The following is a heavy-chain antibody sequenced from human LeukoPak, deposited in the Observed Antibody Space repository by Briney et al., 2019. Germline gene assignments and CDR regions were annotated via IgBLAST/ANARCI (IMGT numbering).Heavy chain of an antibody. CDR2: IRYDGSNK. J-gene: IGHJ5*02. CDR1: GFTFSNYG. D-gene: IGHD2-2*01. V-gene: IGHV3-30*02. CDR3: AKPRDTEIVVIPAANNWFDP. Sequence: GGSLRLSCAASGFTFSNYGMHWVRQAPGKGLEWVAFIRYDGSNKYYADSVGGRFTISRDNSKNTLYLQMNSLRNDDTAVYYCAKPRDTEIVVIPAANNWFDPWGQGTLVTVSS.